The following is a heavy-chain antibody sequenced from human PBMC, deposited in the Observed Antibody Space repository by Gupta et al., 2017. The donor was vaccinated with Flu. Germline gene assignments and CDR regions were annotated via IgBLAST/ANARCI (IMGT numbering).Heavy chain of an antibody. CDR2: INRNGTSK. CDR1: GVTFSDYY. J-gene: IGHJ4*02. V-gene: IGHV3-11*01. Sequence: ASGVTFSDYYMNWIRQASGKGLEWVAHINRNGTSKYYAESVEGRFTISRDNAKNSLYLQLNSLRADDTAVYYCARSHGSGWYVDYFDSWGQG. CDR3: ARSHGSGWYVDYFDS. D-gene: IGHD6-19*01.